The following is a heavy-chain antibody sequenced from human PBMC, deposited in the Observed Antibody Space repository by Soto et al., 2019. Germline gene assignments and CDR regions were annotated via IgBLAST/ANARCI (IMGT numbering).Heavy chain of an antibody. CDR2: ISYDGSNK. Sequence: GGSLRLSCAASGFTFSSYGMHWVRQAPGKGLEWVAVISYDGSNKYYADSVKGRFTISRDNSKNTLYLQMNSLRAEDTAVYYCAKEGAKRQLLLKDYYYYYMDVWGKGTTVTVSS. J-gene: IGHJ6*03. D-gene: IGHD2-2*01. CDR3: AKEGAKRQLLLKDYYYYYMDV. V-gene: IGHV3-30*18. CDR1: GFTFSSYG.